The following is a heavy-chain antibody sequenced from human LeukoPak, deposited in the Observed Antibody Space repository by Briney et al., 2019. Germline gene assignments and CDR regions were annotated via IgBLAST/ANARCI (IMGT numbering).Heavy chain of an antibody. CDR2: IYHSGST. CDR3: ARTIPGIAAAGPEYYYYYYMDV. J-gene: IGHJ6*03. Sequence: SETLSLTCTVSGYSISSGYYWGWIRQPPGKGLEWIGSIYHSGSTYYNPSLKSRVTISVDTSKNQFSLKLSSVTAADTAVYYCARTIPGIAAAGPEYYYYYYMDVWGKGTTVTVSS. D-gene: IGHD6-13*01. CDR1: GYSISSGYY. V-gene: IGHV4-38-2*02.